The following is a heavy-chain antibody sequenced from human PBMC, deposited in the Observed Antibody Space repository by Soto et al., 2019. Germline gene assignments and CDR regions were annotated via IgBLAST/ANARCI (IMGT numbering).Heavy chain of an antibody. CDR3: AFGYSGYGADDAFDI. CDR2: ISAYNGNT. V-gene: IGHV1-18*01. CDR1: GYTFTRYG. Sequence: GASMKVSCKASGYTFTRYGISWVRQAPGQGLEWMGWISAYNGNTNYAQKLQGRVTMTTDTSTSTAYMELRSLRSDDTAVYYCAFGYSGYGADDAFDIWGQGTMVTVSS. J-gene: IGHJ3*02. D-gene: IGHD5-12*01.